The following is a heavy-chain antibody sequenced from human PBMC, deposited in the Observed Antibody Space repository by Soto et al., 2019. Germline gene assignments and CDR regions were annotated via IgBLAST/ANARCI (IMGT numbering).Heavy chain of an antibody. CDR1: GDSISTADYF. V-gene: IGHV4-30-4*01. J-gene: IGHJ5*01. Sequence: PSETLSLTCSVSGDSISTADYFWAWIRQPPGQALEYIGYIYKSTTTYYNPSFESRVAISLDTSKSQFSLTVTSVTAADTAVYFCARGRYCLTGRCFPNWFDSWGQGTLVTVSS. CDR2: IYKSTTT. D-gene: IGHD2-15*01. CDR3: ARGRYCLTGRCFPNWFDS.